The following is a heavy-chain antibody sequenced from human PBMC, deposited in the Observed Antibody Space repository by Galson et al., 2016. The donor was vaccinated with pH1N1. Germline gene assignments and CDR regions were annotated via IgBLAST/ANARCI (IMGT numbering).Heavy chain of an antibody. D-gene: IGHD3-22*01. Sequence: SVKVSCKASGGTFGSYGINWVRQAPGQGLEWMGGIIPIFNTVKYAQNFQGRVTITADESKTTAYMELSSLRSEDTAMYYCAREDYYDIDLSDWYFDLWGRGTLLTVSS. V-gene: IGHV1-69*13. CDR3: AREDYYDIDLSDWYFDL. CDR2: IIPIFNTV. CDR1: GGTFGSYG. J-gene: IGHJ2*01.